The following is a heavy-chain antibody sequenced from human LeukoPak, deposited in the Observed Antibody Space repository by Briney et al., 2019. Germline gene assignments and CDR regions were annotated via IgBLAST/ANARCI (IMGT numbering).Heavy chain of an antibody. J-gene: IGHJ6*02. D-gene: IGHD1-1*01. CDR3: ARNDPYDMDV. CDR1: GFTFSTYS. V-gene: IGHV3-48*04. Sequence: PGGSLRLSCAASGFTFSTYSMNWVRQAPGKGLEWVSYISSVSSTIYYADSVKGRFTISRDNAKNSLYLQVNSLRAEDTAVYYCARNDPYDMDVWGQGTTVTVSS. CDR2: ISSVSSTI.